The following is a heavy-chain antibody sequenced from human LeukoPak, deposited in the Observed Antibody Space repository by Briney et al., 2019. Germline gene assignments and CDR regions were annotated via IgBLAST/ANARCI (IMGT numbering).Heavy chain of an antibody. CDR2: ISPDGSDQ. Sequence: GGSLRLSCAASGFDFSSHWMRWIRQAPGKGLEWVANISPDGSDQYYLDSVKGRFIVSRDNSKNTLYLQMNSLRAEDTAVYYCARESMVRGGKRNAFDIWGQGTMVTVSS. CDR3: ARESMVRGGKRNAFDI. CDR1: GFDFSSHW. D-gene: IGHD3-10*01. V-gene: IGHV3-7*01. J-gene: IGHJ3*02.